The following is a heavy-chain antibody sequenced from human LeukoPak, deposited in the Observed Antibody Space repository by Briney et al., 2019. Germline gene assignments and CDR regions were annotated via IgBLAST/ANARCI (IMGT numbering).Heavy chain of an antibody. D-gene: IGHD4-11*01. Sequence: SETLSLTCAVYGGSFSSYYWSWIRQPPGRGLEWIGEINHSGSTNYNPSLKSRVTISVDTSKNQFSLKLSSVTAADTAVYYCASTAAVTTRGWFDPWGQGTLVTVSS. CDR1: GGSFSSYY. V-gene: IGHV4-34*01. J-gene: IGHJ5*02. CDR3: ASTAAVTTRGWFDP. CDR2: INHSGST.